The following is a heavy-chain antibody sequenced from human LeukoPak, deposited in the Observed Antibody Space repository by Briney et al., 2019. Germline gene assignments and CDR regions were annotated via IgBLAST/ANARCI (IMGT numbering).Heavy chain of an antibody. CDR1: GFTFSSYG. V-gene: IGHV3-33*06. CDR2: IWYDGSNK. Sequence: PGRSLRLSCAASGFTFSSYGMHWVRQAPGKGLEWVAVIWYDGSNKYYADSVKGRFTISRDNSKNTLYLQMNSLRAEDTAVYYCAKLSRIAVAIRSIDYWGQGTLVTVSS. J-gene: IGHJ4*02. D-gene: IGHD6-19*01. CDR3: AKLSRIAVAIRSIDY.